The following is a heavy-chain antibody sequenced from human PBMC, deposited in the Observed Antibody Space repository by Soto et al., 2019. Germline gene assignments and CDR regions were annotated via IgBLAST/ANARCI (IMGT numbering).Heavy chain of an antibody. CDR1: GLSLSGYA. D-gene: IGHD1-26*01. V-gene: IGHV3-23*01. CDR3: AKDGRRVGPTLNWLDS. J-gene: IGHJ5*01. Sequence: EVQLMESGGGLVQPGESLRLSCVVSGLSLSGYAWSWVRQAPGKGLEWVSAVSGSGGTTYYADSVKGRFTISRDNSKNTLYLQMNGLRVEDTAKYFCAKDGRRVGPTLNWLDSWGQGTQVTVTS. CDR2: VSGSGGTT.